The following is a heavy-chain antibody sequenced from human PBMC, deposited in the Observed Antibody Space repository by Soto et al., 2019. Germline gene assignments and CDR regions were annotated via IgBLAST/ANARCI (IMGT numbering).Heavy chain of an antibody. V-gene: IGHV4-31*03. CDR1: GGSISSGGYY. CDR2: IYYSVST. Sequence: QVQLQESGPGLVKPSQTLSLTCTVSGGSISSGGYYWSWIRQHPGKGLEWIGYIYYSVSTYYNPSIKSRVTTSVDTSKNQFSLNLSSVTAADTAVYYCARDRATPGITLTWGQGTLVTVSS. CDR3: ARDRATPGITLT. D-gene: IGHD3-16*01. J-gene: IGHJ5*02.